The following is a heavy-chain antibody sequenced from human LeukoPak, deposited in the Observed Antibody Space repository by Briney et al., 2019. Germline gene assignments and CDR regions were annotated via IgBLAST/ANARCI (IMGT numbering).Heavy chain of an antibody. CDR1: GFTFSSYG. Sequence: GGSLRLSCAASGFTFSSYGTHWVRQAPGKGLEWVAVIGYDGSNKYYADSVKGRFTISRDNSKNTLYLQMNSLRAEDTAVYYCAREGRLARGAFDIWGQGTMVTVSS. CDR3: AREGRLARGAFDI. V-gene: IGHV3-33*01. D-gene: IGHD3-10*01. CDR2: IGYDGSNK. J-gene: IGHJ3*02.